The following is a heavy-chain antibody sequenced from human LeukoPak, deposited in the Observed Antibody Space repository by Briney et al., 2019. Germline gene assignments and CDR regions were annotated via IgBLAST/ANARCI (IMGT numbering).Heavy chain of an antibody. CDR3: ARDEKYAFDH. CDR2: IRSSTGTT. J-gene: IGHJ4*02. CDR1: GFTFNSYT. Sequence: GGSLRLSCAASGFTFNSYTMNWVRQAPGKGLEWVSYIRSSTGTTSYADSVKGRFTISTDNAKSSVYLQMASLRAEDTAVYFCARDEKYAFDHWGQGTLVTVSS. V-gene: IGHV3-48*01.